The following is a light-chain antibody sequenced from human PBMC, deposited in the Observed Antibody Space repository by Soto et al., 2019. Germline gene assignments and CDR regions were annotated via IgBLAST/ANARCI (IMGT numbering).Light chain of an antibody. J-gene: IGLJ2*01. CDR1: SSDVGAYNY. CDR3: SSYAGDNILV. Sequence: QSALTQPPSASGSPGQSVTISCTGTSSDVGAYNYVSWYQQHPGKAPKLMIYEVSKWPSGVPDRFSGCKSGNTASLTVSGLQAEDEADYYCSSYAGDNILVFGGGTKLTVL. CDR2: EVS. V-gene: IGLV2-8*01.